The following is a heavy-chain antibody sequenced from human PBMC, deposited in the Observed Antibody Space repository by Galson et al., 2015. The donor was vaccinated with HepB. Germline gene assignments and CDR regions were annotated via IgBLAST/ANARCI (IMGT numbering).Heavy chain of an antibody. CDR3: ARDYLGARGDAFDI. J-gene: IGHJ3*02. V-gene: IGHV3-30*04. Sequence: SLRLSCAASGFTFSSYAMHWVRQAPGKGLEWVAVISYDGSNKYYADSVKGRFTISRDNSKNTLYLQMNSLRAEDTAVYYCARDYLGARGDAFDIWSQGTMVTVSS. CDR2: ISYDGSNK. D-gene: IGHD3-10*01. CDR1: GFTFSSYA.